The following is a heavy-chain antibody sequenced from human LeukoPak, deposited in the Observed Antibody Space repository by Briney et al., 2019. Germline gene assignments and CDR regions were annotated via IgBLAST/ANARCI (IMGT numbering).Heavy chain of an antibody. J-gene: IGHJ3*01. CDR2: IHPGDSDT. D-gene: IGHD3-10*01. CDR1: GYLFTSYW. V-gene: IGHV5-51*01. Sequence: GESLKISCKDSGYLFTSYWIAWVRQRPGKGLEWMGIIHPGDSDTRYSPSFQGQVTISADTSINTAYLHWSSPKASDTAIYYCARQDGSGTYDAFDVWGQGTMVTV. CDR3: ARQDGSGTYDAFDV.